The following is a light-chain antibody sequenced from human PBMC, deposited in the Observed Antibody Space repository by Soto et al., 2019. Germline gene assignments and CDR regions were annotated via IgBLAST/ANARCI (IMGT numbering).Light chain of an antibody. CDR1: SSDVGGYNY. CDR2: EVS. CDR3: SSYTRSSSLV. V-gene: IGLV2-14*01. J-gene: IGLJ1*01. Sequence: QSALTQPASVSRSPGQSITISCTGTSSDVGGYNYVSWYQQHPGKAPKLMIYEVSNRPSGVSNRFSGSKSGHTASLTISGLQAEDEPDYYCSSYTRSSSLVFGTGTKLTLL.